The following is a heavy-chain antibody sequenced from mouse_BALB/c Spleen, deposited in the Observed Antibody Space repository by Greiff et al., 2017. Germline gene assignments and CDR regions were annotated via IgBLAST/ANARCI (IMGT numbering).Heavy chain of an antibody. D-gene: IGHD1-1*01. V-gene: IGHV14-3*02. CDR2: IDPANGNT. CDR1: GFNIKDTY. J-gene: IGHJ4*01. CDR3: ARGGSQYYYAMDY. Sequence: EVQLQQSGAELVKPGASVKLSCTASGFNIKDTYMHWVKQRPEQGLEWIGRIDPANGNTKYDPKFQGKATITADTSSNTAYLQLSSLTSEDTAVYYCARGGSQYYYAMDYWGQGTSVTVSS.